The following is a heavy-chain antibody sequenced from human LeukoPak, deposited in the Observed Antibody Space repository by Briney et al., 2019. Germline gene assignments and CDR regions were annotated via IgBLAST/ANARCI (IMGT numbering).Heavy chain of an antibody. CDR1: GYSFTSYW. J-gene: IGHJ6*02. CDR3: ARRVAGADYYYYGMDV. CDR2: IFPGDSHP. Sequence: GESLKISCKGSGYSFTSYWIGWVRQMPGKGPEWMGIIFPGDSHPRYSSSFPRKVTISADKSISTAYLQWSRLKASDTAMYYCARRVAGADYYYYGMDVWGQGTTVTVSS. V-gene: IGHV5-51*01. D-gene: IGHD1-1*01.